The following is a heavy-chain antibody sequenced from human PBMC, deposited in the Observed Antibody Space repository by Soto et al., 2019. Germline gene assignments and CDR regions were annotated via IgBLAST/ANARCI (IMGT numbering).Heavy chain of an antibody. Sequence: PGGSLRLSCAASGFTVSSNYMSWVRQAPGKGLEWVSVIYSGGSTYYADSVKGRFTISRDNSKNTLYLQMNSLRAEDTAVYYCARDPGTHCTNGVCPYGGYYYYGMDVWGQGTTVTVSS. CDR2: IYSGGST. CDR1: GFTVSSNY. V-gene: IGHV3-53*01. J-gene: IGHJ6*02. CDR3: ARDPGTHCTNGVCPYGGYYYYGMDV. D-gene: IGHD2-8*01.